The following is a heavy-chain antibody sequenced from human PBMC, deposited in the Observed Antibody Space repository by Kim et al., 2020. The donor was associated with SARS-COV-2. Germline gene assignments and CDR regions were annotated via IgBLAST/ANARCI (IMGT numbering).Heavy chain of an antibody. D-gene: IGHD2-2*02. Sequence: ASVKVSCKASGYTFTSYGISWVRQAPGQGLEWMGWISAYNGNTNYAQKLQGRVTMTTDTSTSTAYMELRSLRSDDTAVYYCARVPAAIPDDYYYYGMDVWGQGTTVTVSS. CDR2: ISAYNGNT. V-gene: IGHV1-18*04. CDR3: ARVPAAIPDDYYYYGMDV. J-gene: IGHJ6*02. CDR1: GYTFTSYG.